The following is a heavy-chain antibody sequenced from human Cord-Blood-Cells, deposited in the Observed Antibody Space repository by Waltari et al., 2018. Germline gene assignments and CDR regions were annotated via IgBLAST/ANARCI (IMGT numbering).Heavy chain of an antibody. J-gene: IGHJ4*02. Sequence: QVQLVQSGAEVKKPGASVKVSCMASGYTFTSYYMHWVRQAPGQGLEWMGIINPSGGSTSYAQKFQGRVTMTRDTSTSTVYMELSSLRSEDTAVYYCARCSRGLGSDYWGQGTLVTVSS. CDR2: INPSGGST. CDR3: ARCSRGLGSDY. D-gene: IGHD7-27*01. CDR1: GYTFTSYY. V-gene: IGHV1-46*01.